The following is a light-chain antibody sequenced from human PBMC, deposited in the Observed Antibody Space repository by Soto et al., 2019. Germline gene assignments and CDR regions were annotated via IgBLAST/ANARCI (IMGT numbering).Light chain of an antibody. V-gene: IGKV1-5*03. CDR3: QKYAAQSPWT. Sequence: DVQMTQSPSTLSASVGDKVTITCRASPRIRSTWSTWFQQRPGKAPNVLTYKGSTLVSGVSTRFGGSGSGTEFTLTISSLQPDDFATYFCQKYAAQSPWTFGQGTRVE. J-gene: IGKJ1*01. CDR1: PRIRSTW. CDR2: KGS.